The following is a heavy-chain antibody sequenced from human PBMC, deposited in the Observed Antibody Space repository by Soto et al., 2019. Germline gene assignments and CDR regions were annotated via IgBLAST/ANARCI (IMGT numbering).Heavy chain of an antibody. CDR2: IYYSGST. J-gene: IGHJ6*03. CDR1: GGASSSYY. D-gene: IGHD3-3*01. V-gene: IGHV4-59*08. Sequence: SVTLSLTWSVAGGASSSYYWSWIRQPPGKGLEWIGYIYYSGSTNYNPSLKSRVTISVDTSKNQFSLKLSSVTAADTAVYYCASTTYYDFWSGYSLPDYYYMDVWGKGTTVTVSS. CDR3: ASTTYYDFWSGYSLPDYYYMDV.